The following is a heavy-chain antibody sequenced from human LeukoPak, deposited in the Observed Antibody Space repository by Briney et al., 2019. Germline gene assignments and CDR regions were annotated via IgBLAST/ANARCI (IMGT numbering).Heavy chain of an antibody. CDR1: GFTFSSYG. CDR2: ISYDGSNK. CDR3: AKDREYYDFWSGYYAPSGY. V-gene: IGHV3-30*18. D-gene: IGHD3-3*01. J-gene: IGHJ4*02. Sequence: GSLRPSCAASGFTFSSYGMHWVRQAPGKGLEWVAVISYDGSNKYYADSVKGRFTISRDNSKNTLYLQMNSLRAEDTAVYYCAKDREYYDFWSGYYAPSGYWGQGTLITVSS.